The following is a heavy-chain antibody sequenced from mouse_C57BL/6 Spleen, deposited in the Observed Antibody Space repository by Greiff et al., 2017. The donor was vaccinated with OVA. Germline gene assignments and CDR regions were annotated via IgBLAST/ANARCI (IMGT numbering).Heavy chain of an antibody. V-gene: IGHV1-11*01. J-gene: IGHJ4*01. D-gene: IGHD2-5*01. CDR2: IYPVSGET. CDR3: GRGPLYSNYAMDY. CDR1: GYTFTDHI. Sequence: VQLQQPGAELVKPGASVTLSCKASGYTFTDHIMNWVKKRPGQGLEWIGRIYPVSGETNYNQKFMGKATFSVDRSSSTVYMVLNSLTSEDPAVYYCGRGPLYSNYAMDYWGQGTSVTVSS.